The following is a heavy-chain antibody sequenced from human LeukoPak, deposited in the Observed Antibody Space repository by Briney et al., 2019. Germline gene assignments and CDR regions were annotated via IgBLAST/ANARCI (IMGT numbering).Heavy chain of an antibody. D-gene: IGHD3-3*01. J-gene: IGHJ6*02. CDR2: IIPIFGTA. CDR3: AREQTYYDFWSGYYTGSYYYYGMDV. CDR1: GGTFSSYA. Sequence: SVKVSCKASGGTFSSYAISWVRQAPGQGLEWMGGIIPIFGTANYAQKFQGRVTITADESTSTAYMELSSLRSEDTAVYYCAREQTYYDFWSGYYTGSYYYYGMDVWGQGTTVTVSS. V-gene: IGHV1-69*13.